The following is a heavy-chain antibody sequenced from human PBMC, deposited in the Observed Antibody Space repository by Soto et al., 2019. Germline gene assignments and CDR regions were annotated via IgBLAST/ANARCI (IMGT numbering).Heavy chain of an antibody. D-gene: IGHD3-16*02. CDR3: SKDLDGLQGLVDSSFCFDY. J-gene: IGHJ4*02. CDR1: GFTFNSYG. Sequence: QVQLVESGGGVVQPGRSLRLSCAASGFTFNSYGMHWVRQAPGKGLEWVVVISYDGSDKYYADSVKGRFTISRDNSKNTLYLQMNSLRAEDTAVYYCSKDLDGLQGLVDSSFCFDYWGQGTLVTVSS. CDR2: ISYDGSDK. V-gene: IGHV3-30*18.